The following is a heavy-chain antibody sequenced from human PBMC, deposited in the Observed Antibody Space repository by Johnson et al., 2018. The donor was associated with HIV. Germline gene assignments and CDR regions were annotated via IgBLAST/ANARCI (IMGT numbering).Heavy chain of an antibody. D-gene: IGHD6-13*01. J-gene: IGHJ3*02. CDR3: AREAGSSLSFDI. Sequence: DVQVVESGGGVVRPGGSLRLSCVVSGVTFDDYGMSWVRQAPGKGLEWVSGINWNGGSRGYAGSGKGRFTISRDNAKNFLYLQMNGLRAEDTALYYCAREAGSSLSFDIWGQGTMVTVSS. V-gene: IGHV3-20*04. CDR2: INWNGGSR. CDR1: GVTFDDYG.